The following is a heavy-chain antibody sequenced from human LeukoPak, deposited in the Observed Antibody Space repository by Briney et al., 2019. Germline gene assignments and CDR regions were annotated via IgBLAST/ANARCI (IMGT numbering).Heavy chain of an antibody. CDR3: ARRRYTSGQVDS. V-gene: IGHV4-59*08. CDR1: GGSISGYY. CDR2: MYYSGST. Sequence: SETLSLICTVSGGSISGYYWSWIRQPPGKGLEWIGYMYYSGSTNYNPSLKSRVTISVDTSKNQFSLKLSSVTAADTAVYYCARRRYTSGQVDSWGQGTLVAVSS. D-gene: IGHD6-19*01. J-gene: IGHJ4*02.